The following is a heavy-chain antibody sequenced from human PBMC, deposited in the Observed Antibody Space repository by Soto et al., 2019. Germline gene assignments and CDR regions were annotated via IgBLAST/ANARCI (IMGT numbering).Heavy chain of an antibody. CDR1: GFTFSSYA. Sequence: PGGSLRLSCAASGFTFSSYAMSWVLQAPGKGLEWVSAISGSGGSTYYADSVKGRFTISRDNSKNTLYLQMNSLRAEDTAVYYCAKANILTGYYTPFLNYWGQGTLVTVS. CDR3: AKANILTGYYTPFLNY. V-gene: IGHV3-23*01. J-gene: IGHJ4*02. D-gene: IGHD3-9*01. CDR2: ISGSGGST.